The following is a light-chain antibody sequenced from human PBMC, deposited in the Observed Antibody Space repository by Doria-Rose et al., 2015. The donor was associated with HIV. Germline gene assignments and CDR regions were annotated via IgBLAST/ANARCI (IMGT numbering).Light chain of an antibody. J-gene: IGKJ1*01. Sequence: TQSPGTLSLSPGERATLSCRASQSFSSTYLAWYQQKPDQAPSLLIYDGSTRATGIPDRFSASGSGTDFTLTINRLEPEDFALYYCHQYGTSWTFGQGTKVE. V-gene: IGKV3-20*01. CDR3: HQYGTSWT. CDR1: QSFSSTY. CDR2: DGS.